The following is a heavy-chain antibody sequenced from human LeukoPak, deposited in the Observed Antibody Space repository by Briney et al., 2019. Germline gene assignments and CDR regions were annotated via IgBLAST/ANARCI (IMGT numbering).Heavy chain of an antibody. CDR1: GYTFTGDY. CDR2: ISPNTGGT. D-gene: IGHD1-26*01. J-gene: IGHJ6*02. CDR3: ARDQVRGSTLLYYYGMDV. Sequence: GASVKVSRKASGYTFTGDYMHWVRHTPGQGREWRWWISPNTGGTNYAQKFQGWVNMTRDTSINHAYMELSSLRSDDTAVYYCARDQVRGSTLLYYYGMDVWRQGTTVTVSS. V-gene: IGHV1-2*04.